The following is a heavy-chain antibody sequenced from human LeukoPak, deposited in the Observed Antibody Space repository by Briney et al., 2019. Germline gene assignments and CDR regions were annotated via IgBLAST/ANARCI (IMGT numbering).Heavy chain of an antibody. V-gene: IGHV3-7*01. CDR2: IKEDGSEK. CDR1: GFTFSTYW. J-gene: IGHJ4*02. Sequence: PGGSLRLSCVASGFTFSTYWMTWVRQAPGKGLEWVANIKEDGSEKYFVDSVKGRFTISRDNAKNSLYLQMNSLRAEDTAVHYCARRGGSGWFREQDYWGQGTLVTVSS. CDR3: ARRGGSGWFREQDY. D-gene: IGHD3-10*01.